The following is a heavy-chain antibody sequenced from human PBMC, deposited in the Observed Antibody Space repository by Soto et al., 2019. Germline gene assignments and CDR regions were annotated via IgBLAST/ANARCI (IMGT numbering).Heavy chain of an antibody. Sequence: ETLSLTCTVSGGSISSSSYYWGWIRQPPGKGLEWIGSIYYSGSTYYNPSLKSRVTISVDTSKNQFSLKLSSVTAADTAVYYCARQGGVAAAGYYYYGMDVWGQGTTVTVSS. CDR2: IYYSGST. V-gene: IGHV4-39*01. CDR3: ARQGGVAAAGYYYYGMDV. D-gene: IGHD6-13*01. J-gene: IGHJ6*02. CDR1: GGSISSSSYY.